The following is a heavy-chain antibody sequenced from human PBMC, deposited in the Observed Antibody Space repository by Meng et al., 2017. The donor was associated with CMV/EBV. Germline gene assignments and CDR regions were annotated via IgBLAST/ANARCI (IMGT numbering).Heavy chain of an antibody. D-gene: IGHD6-13*01. V-gene: IGHV4-4*07. CDR1: WGSISSDY. CDR3: AREMPIAAAGCFDY. J-gene: IGHJ4*02. CDR2: IYTSGST. Sequence: QLQIHDSCLGLWRPAERPSRACTVSWGSISSDYWSLIRQPAGKGLEWIGRIYTSGSTNYNPSLKSRVTMSVDTSKNQFSLKLSSVTAADTAVYYCAREMPIAAAGCFDYWGQGTLVTVSS.